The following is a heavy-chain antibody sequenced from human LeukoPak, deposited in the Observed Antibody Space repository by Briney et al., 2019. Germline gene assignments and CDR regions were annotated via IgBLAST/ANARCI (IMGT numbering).Heavy chain of an antibody. CDR3: ARHGLFGSSWYLRDY. CDR2: IYYSGST. Sequence: TSSETLSLTCTVSGGSISSYYWSWIRQPPGKGLEWIGYIYYSGSTNYNPSLKSRVTISVDTSKNQFSLKLSSVTAADTAVYYCARHGLFGSSWYLRDYWGQGTLVTVSS. J-gene: IGHJ4*02. CDR1: GGSISSYY. D-gene: IGHD6-13*01. V-gene: IGHV4-59*08.